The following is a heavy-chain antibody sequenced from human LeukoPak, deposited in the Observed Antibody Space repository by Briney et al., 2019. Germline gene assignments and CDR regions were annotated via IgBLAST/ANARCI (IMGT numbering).Heavy chain of an antibody. D-gene: IGHD1-26*01. J-gene: IGHJ4*02. V-gene: IGHV4-34*01. CDR1: GGSFSGYY. Sequence: KASETLSLTCAVYGGSFSGYYWSWIRQPPGKGLEWIGEINHSGSTNYNPSLKSRVTISVDTSKNQFSLKLSSVTAADTAVYYCARGVVGATRPYWGQGTLVTVSS. CDR2: INHSGST. CDR3: ARGVVGATRPY.